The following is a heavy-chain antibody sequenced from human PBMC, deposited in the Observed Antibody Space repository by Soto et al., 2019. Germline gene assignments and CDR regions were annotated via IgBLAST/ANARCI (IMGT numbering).Heavy chain of an antibody. D-gene: IGHD3-10*01. CDR2: IIPIFGTA. CDR1: GGTFSSYA. CDR3: ARVRGSGSSGDYYYYGMDV. J-gene: IGHJ6*02. V-gene: IGHV1-69*13. Sequence: GASVKVSCKASGGTFSSYAISWVRQAPGQGLEWMGGIIPIFGTANYAQKFQGRVTITADESTSTAYMELSSLRSEDTAVYYCARVRGSGSSGDYYYYGMDVWGQGTTVTV.